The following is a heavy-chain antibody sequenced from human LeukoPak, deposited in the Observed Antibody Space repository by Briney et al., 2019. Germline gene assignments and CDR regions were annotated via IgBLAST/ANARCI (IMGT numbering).Heavy chain of an antibody. CDR2: ISWNGGNM. D-gene: IGHD1-26*01. CDR1: GVILDDYA. Sequence: GGSLRLSCVTSGVILDDYAMHWVRQAPGEGLEWVSGISWNGGNMGYADSVKGRFITSRDNAKNSLYLQMNSLRAEDTAFYYCAKGRNSRSWSGDGMDVWGQGTTVTVSS. V-gene: IGHV3-9*01. CDR3: AKGRNSRSWSGDGMDV. J-gene: IGHJ6*02.